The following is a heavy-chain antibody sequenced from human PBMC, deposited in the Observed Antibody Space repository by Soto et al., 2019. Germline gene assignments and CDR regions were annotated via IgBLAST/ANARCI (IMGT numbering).Heavy chain of an antibody. D-gene: IGHD2-2*01. CDR1: GYTLTELS. Sequence: ASVKVSCKVSGYTLTELSIHWVRQAPGKGLEWMGGFDPEDGETIYAQKFQGRVTMTEDTSTDTAYMELSSLRSEDTAVYYCATRDRVVPAAIFYDYWGQGTLVTVSS. V-gene: IGHV1-24*01. CDR3: ATRDRVVPAAIFYDY. J-gene: IGHJ4*02. CDR2: FDPEDGET.